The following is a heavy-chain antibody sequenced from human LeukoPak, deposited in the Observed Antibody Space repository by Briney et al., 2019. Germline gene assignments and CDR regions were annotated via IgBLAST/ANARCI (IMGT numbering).Heavy chain of an antibody. CDR1: ADSLSSGGHY. J-gene: IGHJ4*02. CDR3: ARGGNRFGGFYFDY. Sequence: SQTLSLTCTVSADSLSSGGHYWAWIRQLPGKGLESIGFIHHSGSSRHNPSLKDRVAISVDASKKQFALRLSSVTAADTAIYYCARGGNRFGGFYFDYWGQGIQVIVSS. D-gene: IGHD3-10*01. CDR2: IHHSGSS. V-gene: IGHV4-31*03.